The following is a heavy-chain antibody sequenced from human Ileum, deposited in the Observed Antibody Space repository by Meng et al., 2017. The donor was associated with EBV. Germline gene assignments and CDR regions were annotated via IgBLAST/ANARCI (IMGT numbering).Heavy chain of an antibody. Sequence: VQVVGVWGGLIQPGGSLRLSLAASGFTVSSSYMSWVRQAPGKGLELVSVIYSDGRTYYADTVKGRFTISRDSSKSTLFLQMNGLRVEDTAVYYCARWDARFDAWGQGTLVTVSS. D-gene: IGHD1-26*01. CDR2: IYSDGRT. CDR3: ARWDARFDA. CDR1: GFTVSSSY. J-gene: IGHJ5*02. V-gene: IGHV3-53*01.